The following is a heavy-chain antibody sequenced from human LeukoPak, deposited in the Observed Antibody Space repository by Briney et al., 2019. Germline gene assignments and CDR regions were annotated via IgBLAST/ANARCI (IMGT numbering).Heavy chain of an antibody. D-gene: IGHD1-26*01. CDR1: GFTVSDAW. J-gene: IGHJ4*02. CDR2: IKSKTNGGTR. V-gene: IGHV3-15*01. CDR3: VTELSGSFPT. Sequence: GGSLRLSCAASGFTVSDAWMNWVRQAPGKGLEWVGLIKSKTNGGTRDYAAPVKGRFTISRDDSNNILYPQMNSLKNEDTAVYYCVTELSGSFPTWGQGTLLTVSS.